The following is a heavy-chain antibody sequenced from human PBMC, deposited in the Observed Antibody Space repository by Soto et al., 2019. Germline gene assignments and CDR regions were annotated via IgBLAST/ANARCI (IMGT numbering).Heavy chain of an antibody. CDR3: ARERTVAGNDY. V-gene: IGHV1-8*01. J-gene: IGHJ4*02. D-gene: IGHD6-19*01. CDR1: GYTFTSYD. CDR2: MNPNSGNT. Sequence: QVQLVQSGAEVKKPGASVKVSCKASGYTFTSYDINWVRQATGQGLEWMGWMNPNSGNTGYAQKFQGRVTMTRNTSINTGYMELSSLRSEYRAMYYCARERTVAGNDYWGQGTLVTVSS.